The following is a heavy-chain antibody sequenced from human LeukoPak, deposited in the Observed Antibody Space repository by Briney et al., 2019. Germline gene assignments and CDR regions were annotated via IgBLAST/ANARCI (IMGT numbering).Heavy chain of an antibody. D-gene: IGHD2-21*02. J-gene: IGHJ4*02. CDR1: GFTFTGYY. Sequence: ASVKVSCKASGFTFTGYYIHWVRQAPGQGLEWVGYINPHSGGTSSPQKFQGRVTMTTDTSISAAYMELSSLISGDTAMYYCVREGNELLSKNFDYWGQGTLVTVSS. CDR2: INPHSGGT. CDR3: VREGNELLSKNFDY. V-gene: IGHV1-2*02.